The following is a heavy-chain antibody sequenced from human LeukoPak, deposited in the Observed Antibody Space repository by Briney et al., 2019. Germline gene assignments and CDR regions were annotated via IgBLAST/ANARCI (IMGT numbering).Heavy chain of an antibody. Sequence: GASVKVSCKSTGYTFSSYDFNWVRQATGQGLEWMGLMNANSGNTGYAQKFQGRVTMTRNTSISTAYMELSSLRSEDTAGDYCARGGFYGGDNWFDPWGQGTLVTVSS. CDR1: GYTFSSYD. D-gene: IGHD4-23*01. J-gene: IGHJ5*02. CDR2: MNANSGNT. CDR3: ARGGFYGGDNWFDP. V-gene: IGHV1-8*01.